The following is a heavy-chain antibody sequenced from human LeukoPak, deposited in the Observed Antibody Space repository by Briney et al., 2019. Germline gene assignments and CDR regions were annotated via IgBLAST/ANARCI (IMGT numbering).Heavy chain of an antibody. CDR3: ARGGNIFWSGYYDYFDS. V-gene: IGHV4-4*07. CDR2: VYTSGRT. CDR1: GGSIHSYY. Sequence: SETLSLTCNVSGGSIHSYYWNWIRQPAGKELEWIGRVYTSGRTIYNPSLKSRVTMSVDASKNLLSLKVTSVSAADTAVYYCARGGNIFWSGYYDYFDSWGQGTLVIVSS. D-gene: IGHD3-3*01. J-gene: IGHJ4*02.